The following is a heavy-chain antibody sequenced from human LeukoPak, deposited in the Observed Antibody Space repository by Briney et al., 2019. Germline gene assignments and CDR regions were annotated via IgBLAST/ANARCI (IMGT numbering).Heavy chain of an antibody. J-gene: IGHJ4*02. CDR2: IYHGGVA. CDR1: GFSISSDYY. CDR3: ARDRSGSYHYFDY. V-gene: IGHV4-38-2*01. D-gene: IGHD1-26*01. Sequence: SETLSLTCAVSGFSISSDYYWGWIRQPPGKGLEWIGSIYHGGVAYYTPSLKSRVTISVDTSKNQFSLKLSSVTGADTAVYYCARDRSGSYHYFDYWGQGTLVTVSS.